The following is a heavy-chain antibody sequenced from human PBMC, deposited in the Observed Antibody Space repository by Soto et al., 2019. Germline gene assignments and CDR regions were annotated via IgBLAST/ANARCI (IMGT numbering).Heavy chain of an antibody. D-gene: IGHD3-10*01. J-gene: IGHJ4*02. CDR1: GFANFSKAW. Sequence: EVQLVESGGGFVEPGGSLRLSCEASGFANFSKAWMYWVRQAPGKGLEWVGHIKSRSGGGTTGYAAPVQGRFSISREDSANTLFLQMNSLKVEDTAFYYCTTGVYWGQGTLATVSS. CDR2: IKSRSGGGTT. CDR3: TTGVY. V-gene: IGHV3-15*07.